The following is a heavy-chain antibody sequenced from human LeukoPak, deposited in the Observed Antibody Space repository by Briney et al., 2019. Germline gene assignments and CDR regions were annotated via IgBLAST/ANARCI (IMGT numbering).Heavy chain of an antibody. D-gene: IGHD3-10*01. V-gene: IGHV1-46*01. CDR1: GYTFTSYY. Sequence: ASVKVSCKASGYTFTSYYMHWVRQAPGQGLEWMGIINPSGGSTSYAQKFQGRVTMTRDTSTSTVYMELCSLRSEDTAVYYCARAPKSGSGSLEGSWFDPWGQGTLVTVSS. J-gene: IGHJ5*02. CDR3: ARAPKSGSGSLEGSWFDP. CDR2: INPSGGST.